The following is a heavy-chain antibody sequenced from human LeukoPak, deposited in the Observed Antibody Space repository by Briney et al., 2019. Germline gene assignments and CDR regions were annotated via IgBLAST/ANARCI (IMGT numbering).Heavy chain of an antibody. CDR2: IYYSGST. V-gene: IGHV4-4*02. Sequence: KTSETLSLTCAVSGGSISSSNWWNWVRQPPGKGLEWIGYIYYSGSTYSNPSLKSRVTISVDTSKNQFSLRLSSVTAADTAVYYCAREVGYYDSSGYFDYWGQGTLVTVSS. CDR1: GGSISSSNW. CDR3: AREVGYYDSSGYFDY. J-gene: IGHJ4*02. D-gene: IGHD3-22*01.